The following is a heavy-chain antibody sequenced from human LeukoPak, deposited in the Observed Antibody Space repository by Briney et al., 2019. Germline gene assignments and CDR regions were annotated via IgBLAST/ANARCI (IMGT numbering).Heavy chain of an antibody. Sequence: GGSLRLSCAASGFTFSSYWMHWVRQAPGEGLVWVARITSDGSSTSHADSVKGRFTISRDNAKNTLYLQMNSLRAEDTAVYYCARDYAVGESFDTWGQGTLVTVSS. V-gene: IGHV3-74*01. CDR2: ITSDGSST. CDR3: ARDYAVGESFDT. D-gene: IGHD3-16*01. J-gene: IGHJ3*02. CDR1: GFTFSSYW.